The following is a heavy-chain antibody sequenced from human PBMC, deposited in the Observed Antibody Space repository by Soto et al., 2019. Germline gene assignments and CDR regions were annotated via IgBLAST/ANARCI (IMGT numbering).Heavy chain of an antibody. J-gene: IGHJ4*02. Sequence: QVQLVESGGGVVQPGRSLRLSCAASGFSFSSYGMHWVRQAPGMGLEWVAFIWYDGSDTYYADSVKGRVTISRDNSRNTLYLQMNSLRVEDTAVYYCARDQGPYYDIMMGYYPVAYWGQGTLVTVSS. D-gene: IGHD3-9*01. CDR3: ARDQGPYYDIMMGYYPVAY. V-gene: IGHV3-33*01. CDR2: IWYDGSDT. CDR1: GFSFSSYG.